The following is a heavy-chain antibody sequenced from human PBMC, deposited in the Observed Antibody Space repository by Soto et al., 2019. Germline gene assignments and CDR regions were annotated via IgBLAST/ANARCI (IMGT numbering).Heavy chain of an antibody. V-gene: IGHV3-30*18. CDR1: GFTFSSYG. J-gene: IGHJ4*02. Sequence: GASLRLSCAASGFTFSSYGMHWVRQAPGKGLEWVAVISYDGSNKYYADSVKGRFTISRDNSKNTLYLQMNSLRAEDTAVYYCAKQRYYYDSSGYSNTDYWGQGTLVTVSS. D-gene: IGHD3-22*01. CDR3: AKQRYYYDSSGYSNTDY. CDR2: ISYDGSNK.